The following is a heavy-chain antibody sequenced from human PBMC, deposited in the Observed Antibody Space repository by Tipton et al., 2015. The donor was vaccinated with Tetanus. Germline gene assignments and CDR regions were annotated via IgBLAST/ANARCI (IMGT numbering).Heavy chain of an antibody. CDR3: ARVLRYSATGGWDDAFDI. Sequence: LRLSCTVSGDSISRGGYFLDWIPPRPGKGPGGVGYIYYSGDTYYNPSLKSRVSMFVDTSRNQFSLTLTSVTVADTAVYFCARVLRYSATGGWDDAFDIWGQGTLVTVSS. V-gene: IGHV4-31*03. D-gene: IGHD2-21*01. CDR2: IYYSGDT. CDR1: GDSISRGGYF. J-gene: IGHJ3*02.